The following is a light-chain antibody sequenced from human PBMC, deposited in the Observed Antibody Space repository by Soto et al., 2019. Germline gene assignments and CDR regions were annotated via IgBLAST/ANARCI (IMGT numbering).Light chain of an antibody. CDR1: SSDIGGYDF. J-gene: IGLJ1*01. CDR2: DVS. Sequence: QSALTQPASVSGSPGQSITISCTGTSSDIGGYDFVSWYQQLPGKAPKFMISDVSKRPSGVPDRFSGSKSGNTASLTISGLQAEDEADYYCCSYAGNFLKVFGTGTKLTVL. CDR3: CSYAGNFLKV. V-gene: IGLV2-11*01.